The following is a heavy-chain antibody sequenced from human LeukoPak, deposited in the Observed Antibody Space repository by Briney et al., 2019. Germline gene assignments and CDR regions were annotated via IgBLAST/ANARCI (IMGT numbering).Heavy chain of an antibody. CDR1: GFTFSSYE. V-gene: IGHV3-48*03. D-gene: IGHD3-22*01. Sequence: GGSLRLSCAASGFTFSSYEMNWVRQAQGKGLEWVSYISSSGSTIYYADSVKGRFTISRDNAKNSLYLQMNSLRAEDTAVYYCASDFSYYYDSSRFDYWGQGTLVTVSS. J-gene: IGHJ4*02. CDR3: ASDFSYYYDSSRFDY. CDR2: ISSSGSTI.